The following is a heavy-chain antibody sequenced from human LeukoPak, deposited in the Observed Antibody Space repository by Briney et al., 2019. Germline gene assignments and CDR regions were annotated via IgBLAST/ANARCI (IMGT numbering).Heavy chain of an antibody. J-gene: IGHJ6*03. Sequence: ASVKVSCKASGYTFTSYGISWARQAPGQGLEWMGWISAYNGNTNYAQKLQGRVTMTTDTSTSTAYMELRSLRSDDTAVYYCARIMTYYYDSSGFPLGYYYYMDVWGKGTTVTVSS. V-gene: IGHV1-18*01. CDR3: ARIMTYYYDSSGFPLGYYYYMDV. CDR1: GYTFTSYG. CDR2: ISAYNGNT. D-gene: IGHD3-22*01.